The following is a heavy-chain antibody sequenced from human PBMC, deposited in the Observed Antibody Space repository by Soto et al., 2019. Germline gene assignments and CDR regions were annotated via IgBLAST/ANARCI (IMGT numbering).Heavy chain of an antibody. CDR3: TRSTYYDFWSGTDY. D-gene: IGHD3-3*01. Sequence: PGGSLRLSCTASGFTFGYYAMSWFRQAPGKGLEWVGFIRSKAYGGTTEYAASVKGRFTISRDDSKSIAYLQMNSLKTEDTAVYYCTRSTYYDFWSGTDYWGQGTLVTVSS. J-gene: IGHJ4*02. CDR1: GFTFGYYA. CDR2: IRSKAYGGTT. V-gene: IGHV3-49*03.